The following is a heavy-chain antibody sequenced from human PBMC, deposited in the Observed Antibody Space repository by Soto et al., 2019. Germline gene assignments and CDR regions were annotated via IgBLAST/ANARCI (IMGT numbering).Heavy chain of an antibody. CDR3: VRDRALDSSGHWFDT. Sequence: QVQLQESGPGLVKPSQTLSLTCTVSGRPVSSGGYYWTWIRQHPGRGLEWLGYIYHIRSPSYNPSLENRLTISLDTSKNQFSLNLTSVTAADTAIYYCVRDRALDSSGHWFDTWGQGILVTVSS. CDR2: IYHIRSP. CDR1: GRPVSSGGYY. J-gene: IGHJ5*02. V-gene: IGHV4-31*03. D-gene: IGHD6-19*01.